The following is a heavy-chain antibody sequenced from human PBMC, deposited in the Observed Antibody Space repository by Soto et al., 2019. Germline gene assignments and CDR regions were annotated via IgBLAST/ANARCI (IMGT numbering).Heavy chain of an antibody. CDR2: VYSGGST. D-gene: IGHD2-21*02. J-gene: IGHJ4*02. CDR3: ASGAMVTAADDY. CDR1: GFTVSSNY. Sequence: EVQLVESGGGLIQPGGSLRLSCAASGFTVSSNYMSWVRQAPGKGLEWVSVVYSGGSTYYADSVKGRFTIPRDNSKHTLYLQMNSLRAEDTAVYYCASGAMVTAADDYWGQGTLVTVSS. V-gene: IGHV3-53*01.